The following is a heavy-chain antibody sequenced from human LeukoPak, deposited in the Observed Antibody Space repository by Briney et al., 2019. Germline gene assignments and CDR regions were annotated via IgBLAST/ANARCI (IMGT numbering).Heavy chain of an antibody. Sequence: GGSLRLSCAASGFTVSSNYMSWVRQAPGKGLEWVSVIYSGGSTYYADSVKGRFTISRDNPKNTLYLQMNSLRAEDTAVYYCARDQYGMFDYWGQGTLVTVSS. CDR1: GFTVSSNY. D-gene: IGHD2-2*01. J-gene: IGHJ4*02. CDR2: IYSGGST. CDR3: ARDQYGMFDY. V-gene: IGHV3-53*01.